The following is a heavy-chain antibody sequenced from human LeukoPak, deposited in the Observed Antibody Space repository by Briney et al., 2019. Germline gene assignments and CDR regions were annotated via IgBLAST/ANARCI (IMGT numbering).Heavy chain of an antibody. D-gene: IGHD3-22*01. CDR1: GGSLSSRSTSY. CDR3: AKSNGYGLIDI. V-gene: IGHV4-39*07. J-gene: IGHJ3*02. Sequence: PSETLSLTCTASGGSLSSRSTSYWSWIRQPPGKGLEWIGSMNYGGSSHYNPSLKSRVTISLNTSQKQFSLKLNSVTAADTAVYYCAKSNGYGLIDIWGQGTMVTVSS. CDR2: MNYGGSS.